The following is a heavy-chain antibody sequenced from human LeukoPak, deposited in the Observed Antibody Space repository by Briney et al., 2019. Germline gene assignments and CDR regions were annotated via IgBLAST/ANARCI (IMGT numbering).Heavy chain of an antibody. CDR3: ARDIMDAFDI. CDR1: GFTFSSYS. V-gene: IGHV3-53*01. CDR2: IYSGGST. J-gene: IGHJ3*02. Sequence: GGSLRLSCAGSGFTFSSYSMSWVRQAPGKGLEWVSVIYSGGSTYYADSVKGRFTLSRDNSKNTLFLQMNSLRAEDTAVYYCARDIMDAFDIWGQGTMVTVSS.